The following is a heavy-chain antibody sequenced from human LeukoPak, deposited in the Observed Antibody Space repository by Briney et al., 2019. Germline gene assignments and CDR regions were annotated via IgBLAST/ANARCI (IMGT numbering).Heavy chain of an antibody. CDR3: ARGPEDYYDSSGYSPFDY. V-gene: IGHV4-34*01. CDR2: INHSGST. D-gene: IGHD3-22*01. CDR1: GGSFSGYC. Sequence: SETLSLTCAVYGGSFSGYCWSWIRQPPGKGLEWIGEINHSGSTNYNPSLKSRVTISVDTSKNQFSLKLSSVTAADTAVYYCARGPEDYYDSSGYSPFDYWGQGTLVTVSS. J-gene: IGHJ4*02.